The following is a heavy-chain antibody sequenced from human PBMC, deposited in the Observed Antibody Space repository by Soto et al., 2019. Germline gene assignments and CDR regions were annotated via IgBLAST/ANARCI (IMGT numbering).Heavy chain of an antibody. CDR3: AKNYYSDS. CDR1: EFTFSRYS. D-gene: IGHD3-10*01. CDR2: INVGVGNT. V-gene: IGHV3-23*01. J-gene: IGHJ4*02. Sequence: GGSLRLSFAASEFTFSRYSMSWVRQAPGKGLEWVSSINVGVGNTHYADSVRGRFTISRDNSKNTVYLQMNSLRAEDTAIYYCAKNYYSDSWGQGALVTVSS.